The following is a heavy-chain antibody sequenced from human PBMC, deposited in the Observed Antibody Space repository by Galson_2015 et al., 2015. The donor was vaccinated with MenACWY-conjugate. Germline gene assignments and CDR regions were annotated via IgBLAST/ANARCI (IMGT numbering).Heavy chain of an antibody. Sequence: SLRLSCAASGFSFSSYGIHWVRRAPGRGLEWVAVIWHDGTNKYYADSVKGRFTISRDNSQNTLYLQMNSLRAEDSAVYYCARDPGSDAPIDHWGQGTLVTVSS. J-gene: IGHJ4*02. V-gene: IGHV3-33*01. CDR1: GFSFSSYG. CDR2: IWHDGTNK. D-gene: IGHD2-2*01. CDR3: ARDPGSDAPIDH.